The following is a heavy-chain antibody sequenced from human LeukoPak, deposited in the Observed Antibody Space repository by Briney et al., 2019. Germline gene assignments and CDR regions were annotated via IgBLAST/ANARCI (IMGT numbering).Heavy chain of an antibody. D-gene: IGHD6-13*01. V-gene: IGHV4-34*01. CDR2: INHSGST. J-gene: IGHJ6*03. Sequence: NPSETLSLTCAVHGGSFRGYYWSWIRQPPGKGLEWIGEINHSGSTNYNPSLKSRVTISVDTSKNQFSLKLSSATAADTAVYYCARAISSWYFYYSYMDVWGKGTTVTVSS. CDR1: GGSFRGYY. CDR3: ARAISSWYFYYSYMDV.